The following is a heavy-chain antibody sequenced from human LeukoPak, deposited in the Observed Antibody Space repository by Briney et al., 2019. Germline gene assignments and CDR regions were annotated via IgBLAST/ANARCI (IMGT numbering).Heavy chain of an antibody. D-gene: IGHD3-10*01. CDR1: GLTFSSYT. CDR2: ISSSSSYI. CDR3: ARDSYGSGSRRDDFDY. J-gene: IGHJ4*02. V-gene: IGHV3-21*01. Sequence: GGSLRLSCAASGLTFSSYTMNWVRRAPGKGLEWVSSISSSSSYIYYADSVKGRFTISRDNAKNSLYLQMNSLRAEDTAVYYCARDSYGSGSRRDDFDYWGQGTLVTVSS.